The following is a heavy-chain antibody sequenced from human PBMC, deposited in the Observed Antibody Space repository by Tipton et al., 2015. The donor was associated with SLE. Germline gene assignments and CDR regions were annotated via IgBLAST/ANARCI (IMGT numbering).Heavy chain of an antibody. V-gene: IGHV4-61*02. J-gene: IGHJ5*02. D-gene: IGHD6-13*01. CDR1: GDSISSGSYS. CDR3: ARDRGSSWHHWFDP. Sequence: TLSLTCTVSGDSISSGSYSRSWIRPPAGKGLEWMGGTSTRGNTNYKPSIKSRITISLDTSKNQFSLKLSSVTAADTAVYSCARDRGSSWHHWFDPWGQGTLATVSS. CDR2: TSTRGNT.